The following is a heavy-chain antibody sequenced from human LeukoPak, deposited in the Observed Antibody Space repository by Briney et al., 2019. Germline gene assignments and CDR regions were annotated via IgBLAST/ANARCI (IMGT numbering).Heavy chain of an antibody. V-gene: IGHV1-69*13. Sequence: ASVKVSCKASGGTFSSYAISWVRQAPGQGLEWMGGIIPIFGTANYAQKFQGRVTITADESTSTAYMELSSLRSEDTAVYDCARDRGYSGYGVKYYFDYWGQGTLVTVSS. J-gene: IGHJ4*02. D-gene: IGHD5-12*01. CDR2: IIPIFGTA. CDR1: GGTFSSYA. CDR3: ARDRGYSGYGVKYYFDY.